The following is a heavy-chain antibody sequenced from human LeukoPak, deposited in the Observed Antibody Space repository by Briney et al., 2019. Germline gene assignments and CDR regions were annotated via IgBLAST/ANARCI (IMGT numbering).Heavy chain of an antibody. CDR1: GGSISSYY. V-gene: IGHV4-59*12. J-gene: IGHJ4*02. CDR2: IDYSGYT. Sequence: PSETLSLTCTVSGGSISSYYWSWIRQPPGKGLEWIGYIDYSGYTNYNPSLKSRVTISVDKSKNQFSLKLSSVTAADTAVYYCAREHLRPMVRGVIITAPYYYFDYWGQGTLVTVSS. D-gene: IGHD3-10*01. CDR3: AREHLRPMVRGVIITAPYYYFDY.